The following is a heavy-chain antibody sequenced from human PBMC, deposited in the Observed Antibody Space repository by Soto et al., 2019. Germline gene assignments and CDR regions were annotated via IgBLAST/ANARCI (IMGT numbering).Heavy chain of an antibody. CDR1: GFTVSDHY. Sequence: QEYLVESGGGLVKPGGSLRLSCALSGFTVSDHYLTWIRQAPGRGLEWIAYISGSGSFSNYADSVKGRFIISRDIAQNSIYLQINSLRAEDTAVYYCARSSGWRQVVGYKYSLDVWGQGTAVTVSS. V-gene: IGHV3-11*06. CDR2: ISGSGSFS. J-gene: IGHJ6*02. CDR3: ARSSGWRQVVGYKYSLDV. D-gene: IGHD5-18*01.